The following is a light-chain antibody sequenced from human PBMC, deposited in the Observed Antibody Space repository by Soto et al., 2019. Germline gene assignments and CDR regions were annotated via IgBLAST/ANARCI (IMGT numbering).Light chain of an antibody. Sequence: QWPPAVCSGSGSIGDILDMSRVGKEGISSSLAWYQQEPGKAPKLLIYEASTLQSGFPSRFSGRVSWTDFTLTLSSLQAEDFATYFCQQLNRDPPMAFGQGTRLEIK. CDR1: EGISSS. CDR2: EAS. V-gene: IGKV1-9*01. J-gene: IGKJ5*01. CDR3: QQLNRDPPMA.